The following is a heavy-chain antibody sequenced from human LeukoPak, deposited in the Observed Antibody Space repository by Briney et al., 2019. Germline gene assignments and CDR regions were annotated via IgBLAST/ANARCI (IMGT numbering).Heavy chain of an antibody. Sequence: GGSLRLSCAASGFTLDDYAMHWVRQALGKGLEWVSGISWNSGSIGYADSVKGRFTISRDNAKNSLYLQMNSLRAEDTALYYCAKAYQLLSPPDYWGQGTLVTVSS. J-gene: IGHJ4*02. V-gene: IGHV3-9*01. CDR3: AKAYQLLSPPDY. CDR1: GFTLDDYA. CDR2: ISWNSGSI. D-gene: IGHD2-2*01.